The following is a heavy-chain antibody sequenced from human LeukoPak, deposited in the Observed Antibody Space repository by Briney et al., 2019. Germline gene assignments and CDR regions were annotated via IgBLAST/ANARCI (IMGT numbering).Heavy chain of an antibody. J-gene: IGHJ4*02. D-gene: IGHD3-10*01. CDR1: GFSISSSW. CDR3: ARLVFGELGYFDY. CDR2: IKHDETEK. Sequence: GGSLRLSCIASGFSISSSWMSWVRQAPGKGPEWVANIKHDETEKYYAESVKGRFAISRDNAMNSLYLQMNSLRVEDTAVYYCARLVFGELGYFDYWGQGTLVPVSS. V-gene: IGHV3-7*03.